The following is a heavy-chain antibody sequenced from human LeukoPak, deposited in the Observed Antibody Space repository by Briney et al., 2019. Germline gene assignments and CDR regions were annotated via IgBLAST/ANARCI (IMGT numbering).Heavy chain of an antibody. CDR3: ARDWGTPDY. Sequence: GGSLRLSCAASGFTFSSYSMNWVRQAPGKGLEWVSYISSSSSTIYYANSVKGRFTISRDNAKNSLYLQMNSLRAEDTAVHYCARDWGTPDYWGQGTLVTVSS. D-gene: IGHD3-16*01. CDR1: GFTFSSYS. CDR2: ISSSSSTI. J-gene: IGHJ4*02. V-gene: IGHV3-48*04.